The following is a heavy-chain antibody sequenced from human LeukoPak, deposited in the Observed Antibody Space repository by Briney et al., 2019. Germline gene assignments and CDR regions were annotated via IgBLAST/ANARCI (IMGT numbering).Heavy chain of an antibody. CDR3: ARVYGDYVDY. Sequence: SETLSLTCAVYGGSFSGYYWSWIRQPPGKGLEWIGEINHSGSTNYNPSLKSRVTISVDTSKNQFSLKLSSVTAADTAVYYCARVYGDYVDYWGQGTLVTVSS. CDR1: GGSFSGYY. J-gene: IGHJ4*02. V-gene: IGHV4-34*01. D-gene: IGHD4-17*01. CDR2: INHSGST.